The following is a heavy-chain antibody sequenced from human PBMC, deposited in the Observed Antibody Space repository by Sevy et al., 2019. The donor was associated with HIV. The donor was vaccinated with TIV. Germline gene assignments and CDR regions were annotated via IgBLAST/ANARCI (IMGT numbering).Heavy chain of an antibody. V-gene: IGHV4-39*01. CDR1: GGSISSSSYY. CDR3: ARLDRYSSSWYKRYYGMDV. D-gene: IGHD6-13*01. J-gene: IGHJ6*02. CDR2: IYYSGST. Sequence: SETLSLTCTVSGGSISSSSYYWGWIRQPPGKGLEWIGSIYYSGSTYYHPSLKSRVTISVDTSKNQFSLKLSSVTAADTAVYYCARLDRYSSSWYKRYYGMDVWGQGTTVTVSS.